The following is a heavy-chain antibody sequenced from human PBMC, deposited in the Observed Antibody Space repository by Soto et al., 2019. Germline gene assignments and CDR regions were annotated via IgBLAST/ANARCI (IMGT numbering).Heavy chain of an antibody. CDR1: GFTFSSYA. J-gene: IGHJ5*02. Sequence: GSLRLSCAASGFTFSSYAMSWVRQAPGKGLEWVSAISGSGGSTYYAVSVKGRFTISRDNSKNTLYLQMNSLRAEDTALYYCAKDPYYDFLSGYPNWFDPWGQGTLVTVSS. V-gene: IGHV3-23*01. CDR2: ISGSGGST. D-gene: IGHD3-3*01. CDR3: AKDPYYDFLSGYPNWFDP.